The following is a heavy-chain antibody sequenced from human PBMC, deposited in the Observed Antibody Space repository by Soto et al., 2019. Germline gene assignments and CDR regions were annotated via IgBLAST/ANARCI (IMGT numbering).Heavy chain of an antibody. CDR2: IYSGGST. J-gene: IGHJ4*02. CDR3: ARIVSSGWYYYFDY. CDR1: GFTVSSNY. Sequence: GGSLRLSCAASGFTVSSNYMSWVRQAPGKGLEWVSVIYSGGSTYYADSVKGRFTISRDNSKNTLYLQMNSLRAEDTAVYYCARIVSSGWYYYFDYWGQGTLVTVSS. D-gene: IGHD6-19*01. V-gene: IGHV3-66*01.